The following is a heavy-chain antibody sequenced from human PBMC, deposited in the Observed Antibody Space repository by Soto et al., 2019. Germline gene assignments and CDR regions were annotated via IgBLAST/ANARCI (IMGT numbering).Heavy chain of an antibody. Sequence: EVPLVESGGGLVQPGGSLRLSCAASGFTVSSNYMSWVRQAPGKGLEWVSVIYSGGSTYYADSVKGRFTISRDNSKNTLYLQMNSLRAEDTAVYYCARETTVVTPSYWGQGTLVTVSS. CDR2: IYSGGST. V-gene: IGHV3-66*01. CDR1: GFTVSSNY. D-gene: IGHD4-17*01. J-gene: IGHJ4*02. CDR3: ARETTVVTPSY.